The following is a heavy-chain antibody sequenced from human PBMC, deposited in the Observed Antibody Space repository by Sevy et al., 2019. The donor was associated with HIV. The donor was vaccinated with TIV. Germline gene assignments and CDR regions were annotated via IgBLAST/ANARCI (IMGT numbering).Heavy chain of an antibody. CDR1: GFIFSNYN. CDR3: AGENYYDSEGYRFDY. CDR2: ISSSSRYI. Sequence: GGSLRLSCAASGFIFSNYNMNWVRQAPGKGLEWVSSISSSSRYIYYADSVKGRFTISRDNAKKSRYLQMNSLRAEDTAVYYCAGENYYDSEGYRFDYWGQGTLVTVSS. V-gene: IGHV3-21*01. D-gene: IGHD3-22*01. J-gene: IGHJ4*02.